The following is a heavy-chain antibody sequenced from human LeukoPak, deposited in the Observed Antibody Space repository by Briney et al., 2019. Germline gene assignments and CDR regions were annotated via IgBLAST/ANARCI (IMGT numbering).Heavy chain of an antibody. D-gene: IGHD3-16*01. CDR1: ILTLTQNW. V-gene: IGHV3-74*01. CDR2: IKDDGTTT. CDR3: ARDRFHAVES. Sequence: GGSLRLYCAASILTLTQNWMHWVRQAPGKGLVWVSLIKDDGTTTAYADSVKGRFTISRDNAKNTVYLQMNSLRAEDTAIYYCARDRFHAVESWGQGTLVTVSS. J-gene: IGHJ5*01.